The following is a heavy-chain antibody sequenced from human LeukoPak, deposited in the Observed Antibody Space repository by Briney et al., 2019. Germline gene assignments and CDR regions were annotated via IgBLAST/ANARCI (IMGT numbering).Heavy chain of an antibody. Sequence: GGSLRLSCAASGFTVSSNYINWVRQAPGQGLVWVSRIKGDGISTNYADSVKGRFTISRDIAKNTLYLQMNSLRAEDTGVYYCAKDHYWSIDYWGRGTLVTVSS. V-gene: IGHV3-74*01. CDR3: AKDHYWSIDY. CDR1: GFTVSSNY. D-gene: IGHD3-3*01. CDR2: IKGDGIST. J-gene: IGHJ4*02.